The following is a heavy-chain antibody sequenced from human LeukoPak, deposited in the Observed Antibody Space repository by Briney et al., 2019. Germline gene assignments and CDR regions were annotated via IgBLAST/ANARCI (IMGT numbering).Heavy chain of an antibody. Sequence: PGGSLRLSCAASGFTFSSYAMSWVRPAPGKGLEWVSAISGSGGSTYYADSVKGRFTISRDNSKNTLYLQMNSLRAEDTAVYYCAKSSLVVVTAGDYWGQGTLVTVSS. CDR2: ISGSGGST. D-gene: IGHD2-21*02. J-gene: IGHJ4*02. CDR3: AKSSLVVVTAGDY. V-gene: IGHV3-23*01. CDR1: GFTFSSYA.